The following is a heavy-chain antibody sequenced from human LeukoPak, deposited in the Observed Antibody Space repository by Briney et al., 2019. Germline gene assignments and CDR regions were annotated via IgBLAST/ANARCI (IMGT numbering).Heavy chain of an antibody. V-gene: IGHV3-11*03. J-gene: IGHJ6*02. CDR1: GFTFSDYY. D-gene: IGHD1-26*01. CDR2: ISVSGSYT. CDR3: ARCGTPNNYYGYGVDV. Sequence: GWSLRLSCAASGFTFSDYYMSWIRQAPGKGLEGISYISVSGSYTNYADSVKGRFTISRDNAKNSLYLQMISLRAEDTAVYYCARCGTPNNYYGYGVDVWGQGTTVIVSS.